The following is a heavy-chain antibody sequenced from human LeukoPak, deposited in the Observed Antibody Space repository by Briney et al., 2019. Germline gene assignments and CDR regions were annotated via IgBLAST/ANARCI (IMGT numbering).Heavy chain of an antibody. Sequence: GGSLRLSCAASGFTFSSYSMNWVRQAPGKGLEWVSSISSSSSYIYYADSVKGRFTISRDNAKNSLYLQMNSLRAEDTAVYCCARTRPTNYYDSSGPMDVWGKGTTVTVSS. CDR2: ISSSSSYI. CDR1: GFTFSSYS. V-gene: IGHV3-21*01. D-gene: IGHD3-22*01. CDR3: ARTRPTNYYDSSGPMDV. J-gene: IGHJ6*03.